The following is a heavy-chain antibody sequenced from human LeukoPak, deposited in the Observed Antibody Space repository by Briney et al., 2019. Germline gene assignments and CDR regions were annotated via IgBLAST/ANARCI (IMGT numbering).Heavy chain of an antibody. D-gene: IGHD6-6*01. CDR2: VSNDGTNK. CDR3: VRDSPPSSSVYWFDP. J-gene: IGHJ5*02. Sequence: GGSLRLSCAASGFPFNTYFMHWVRQAPGKGLEWVATVSNDGTNKFYADSVKGRFTISRDNSKNTLYLQMNSLTAEDTAVYYCVRDSPPSSSVYWFDPWGQGTLVTVSS. V-gene: IGHV3-30-3*01. CDR1: GFPFNTYF.